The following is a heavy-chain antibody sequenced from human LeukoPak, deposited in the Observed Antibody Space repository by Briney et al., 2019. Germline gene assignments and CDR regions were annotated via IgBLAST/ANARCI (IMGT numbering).Heavy chain of an antibody. J-gene: IGHJ3*02. CDR1: GGSISSADYN. V-gene: IGHV4-30-4*08. CDR2: IYYSGST. D-gene: IGHD2-2*01. CDR3: ARACSSTTCYGAFDM. Sequence: SSQTLSLTCTVSGGSISSADYNLSWIRQPPGKGLEWIGYIYYSGSTYYNPSLKSRVTISVDTSKNQFSLKLSSVTAADTAVYYCARACSSTTCYGAFDMWGQGTMVTVSS.